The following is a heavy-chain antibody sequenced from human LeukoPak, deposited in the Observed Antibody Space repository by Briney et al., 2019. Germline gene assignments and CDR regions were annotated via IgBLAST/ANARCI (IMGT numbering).Heavy chain of an antibody. D-gene: IGHD6-13*01. CDR1: GFTFSTYS. V-gene: IGHV3-48*01. Sequence: GGSLRLSCAASGFTFSTYSINWVRQAPGKGLEWISKIGSSISTIYYADSVKGRFTISRDNSKNTLYLQMNSLRAEDTAVYYCAKDQAAAGTEWFDPWGQGTLVTVSS. J-gene: IGHJ5*02. CDR2: IGSSISTI. CDR3: AKDQAAAGTEWFDP.